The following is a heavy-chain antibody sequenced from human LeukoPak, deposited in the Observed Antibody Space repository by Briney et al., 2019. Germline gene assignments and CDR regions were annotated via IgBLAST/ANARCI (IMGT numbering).Heavy chain of an antibody. CDR1: GGTFSSYA. D-gene: IGHD3-10*01. Sequence: SVKVSCKASGGTFSSYAISWVRQAPGQGLEWMRGIIPIFGTANYAQKFQGRVTITADESTSTAYMELSSLRSEDTAVYYCARGPTRITMVRGAPDYYFDYWGQGTLVTVSS. CDR2: IIPIFGTA. J-gene: IGHJ4*02. V-gene: IGHV1-69*13. CDR3: ARGPTRITMVRGAPDYYFDY.